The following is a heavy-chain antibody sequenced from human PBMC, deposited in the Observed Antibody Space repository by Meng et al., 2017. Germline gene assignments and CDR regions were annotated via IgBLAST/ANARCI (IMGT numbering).Heavy chain of an antibody. CDR3: ARDESYIAVAGPNGFDP. CDR1: GGTFSSYA. D-gene: IGHD6-19*01. V-gene: IGHV1-69*01. Sequence: QGQLVQAGAEVKKPWSSVKVSCKASGGTFSSYAISWVGQAPGQGLEWMGGIIPIFGTANYAQKFQGRVTITADESTSTAYMELSSLRSEDTAVYYCARDESYIAVAGPNGFDPWGQGTLVTVSS. J-gene: IGHJ5*02. CDR2: IIPIFGTA.